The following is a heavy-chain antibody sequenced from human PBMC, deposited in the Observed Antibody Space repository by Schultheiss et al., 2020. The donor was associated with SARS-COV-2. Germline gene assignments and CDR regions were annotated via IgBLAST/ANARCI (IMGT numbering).Heavy chain of an antibody. CDR3: AKDTGPMVIHSRAFDY. J-gene: IGHJ4*02. V-gene: IGHV3-9*01. CDR2: ISWNSGSI. D-gene: IGHD5-18*01. Sequence: SLKISCAASGFTFDDYAMHWVRQAPGKGLEWVSGISWNSGSIGYADSVKGRFTISRDNAKNSLYLQMNSLRAEDTALYYCAKDTGPMVIHSRAFDYWGQGTLVTVSS. CDR1: GFTFDDYA.